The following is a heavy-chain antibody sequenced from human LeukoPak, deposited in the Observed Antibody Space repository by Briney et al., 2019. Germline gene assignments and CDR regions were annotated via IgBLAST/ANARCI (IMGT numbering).Heavy chain of an antibody. D-gene: IGHD5-12*01. CDR1: GGSFSSYY. Sequence: PSETLSLTCTLSGGSFSSYYGSWIRQPPGKGLEWIGYIYYSGSTNYNPSLKSRVTISVDTSKNKFSLKLSSVTATDTAVYYCARAGYSGSDFSVWGKGSTVTVSS. CDR2: IYYSGST. CDR3: ARAGYSGSDFSV. J-gene: IGHJ6*04. V-gene: IGHV4-59*01.